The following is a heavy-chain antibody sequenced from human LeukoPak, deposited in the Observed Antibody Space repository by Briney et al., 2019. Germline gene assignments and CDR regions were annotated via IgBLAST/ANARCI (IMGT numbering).Heavy chain of an antibody. J-gene: IGHJ4*02. CDR1: GGSISSSNW. V-gene: IGHV4-4*02. Sequence: PSETLSLTCAVSGGSISSSNWWSWVRQPPGKGLEWIGEIYHSGSTNYNPSLKSRVTISVDKSKNQFSLKLSSVTAADTAVYYCARVGTIYDSSGYYYGGFDYWGQGTLVTVSS. CDR3: ARVGTIYDSSGYYYGGFDY. D-gene: IGHD3-22*01. CDR2: IYHSGST.